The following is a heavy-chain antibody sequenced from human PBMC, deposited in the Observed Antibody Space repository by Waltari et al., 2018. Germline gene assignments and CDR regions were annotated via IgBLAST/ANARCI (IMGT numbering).Heavy chain of an antibody. CDR3: ARTTHYIADHTY. D-gene: IGHD6-13*01. CDR1: GYTFTGYY. CDR2: INPNSCGT. Sequence: QVQLVQSGAEVKKPGASVKVSCKASGYTFTGYYMPWVRQAPGQGLEWMGRINPNSCGTNYAQKFQGRVTMTRDTSISTAYMELSRLRSDDTAVYYCARTTHYIADHTYWGQGTLVTVSS. V-gene: IGHV1-2*06. J-gene: IGHJ4*02.